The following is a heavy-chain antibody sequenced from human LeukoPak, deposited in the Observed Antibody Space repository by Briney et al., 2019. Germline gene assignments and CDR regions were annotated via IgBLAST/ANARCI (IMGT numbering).Heavy chain of an antibody. V-gene: IGHV3-74*01. Sequence: GGSLRLSCAAFGFTLTSYEMHWVRQAPGKGLVWVSRISSDGSRAGYADSVKGRFTISRDNAKNTLYLQMNSLRAEDTAIYYCARELPREVTLDYWGQGTLVTVSS. D-gene: IGHD2-21*02. CDR2: ISSDGSRA. CDR3: ARELPREVTLDY. CDR1: GFTLTSYE. J-gene: IGHJ4*02.